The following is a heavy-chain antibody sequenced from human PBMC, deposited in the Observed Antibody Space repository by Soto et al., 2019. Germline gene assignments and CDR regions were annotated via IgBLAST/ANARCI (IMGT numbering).Heavy chain of an antibody. CDR3: AASIFYYGMDV. CDR2: IYPGDSDT. V-gene: IGHV5-51*01. CDR1: GYTFTNYW. Sequence: ESLKLSCQGSGYTFTNYWIGWVRQIPGKGLEWMGIIYPGDSDTKYNPSFQGQVTISADKSITTTYLRWTSLKASDTAIYYCAASIFYYGMDVWGQGTTVTVSS. J-gene: IGHJ6*02.